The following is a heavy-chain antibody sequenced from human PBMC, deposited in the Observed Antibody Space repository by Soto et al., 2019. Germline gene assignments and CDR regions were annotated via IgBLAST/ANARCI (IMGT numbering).Heavy chain of an antibody. V-gene: IGHV2-5*01. Sequence: QITLKESGPTLVKPTQTLTLTCTFSGFSLSTIGVGVGWIRQPPGKALEWLALIYWNDDKRYSPSLKSRLTITKDTSKNQLVLTMTNMDPVDTATYYCAHYYYGSGRANPWGQGTLVTVSS. J-gene: IGHJ5*02. D-gene: IGHD3-10*01. CDR1: GFSLSTIGVG. CDR2: IYWNDDK. CDR3: AHYYYGSGRANP.